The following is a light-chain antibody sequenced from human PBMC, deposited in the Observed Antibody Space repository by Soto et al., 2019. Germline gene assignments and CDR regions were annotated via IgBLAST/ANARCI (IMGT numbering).Light chain of an antibody. CDR3: QQYGSSPT. CDR1: QSVSSSY. J-gene: IGKJ1*01. V-gene: IGKV3-20*01. CDR2: GAS. Sequence: ESVLTQARGTLSLSPGERATLSCRASQSVSSSYLAWYQQKPGQAPRLLMYGASSRATGIPDRFSGSGSGTDFTLTISRLETEDFAVYYCQQYGSSPTFGQGTKVDI.